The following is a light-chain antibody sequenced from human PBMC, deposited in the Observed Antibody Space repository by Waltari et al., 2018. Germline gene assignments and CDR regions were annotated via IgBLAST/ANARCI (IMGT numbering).Light chain of an antibody. CDR3: SSYTSRSTHV. J-gene: IGLJ1*01. CDR1: SRDVGGYNY. CDR2: EVS. Sequence: QSVLTQPASVSGSPGQSITISCTGTSRDVGGYNYVSWYQQHPGKVPKLMIYEVSNRPSGVSNRFSGSKSDNTASLTISGLQAEDEADYYCSSYTSRSTHVFGTGTKVTVL. V-gene: IGLV2-14*01.